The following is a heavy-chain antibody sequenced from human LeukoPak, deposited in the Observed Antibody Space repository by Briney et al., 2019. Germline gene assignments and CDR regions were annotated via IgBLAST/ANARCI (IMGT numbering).Heavy chain of an antibody. CDR2: MNPNSGNT. CDR3: ARVGGEDDYNLNY. V-gene: IGHV1-8*01. Sequence: GASVKVSCKASGYTFTSYDINWVRQATGQGLEWRGWMNPNSGNTGYAQKFQGRVTMTRNTSISTTYMELSSLRSEDTAVYYCARVGGEDDYNLNYWGKGTLVTVSS. J-gene: IGHJ4*02. D-gene: IGHD5-24*01. CDR1: GYTFTSYD.